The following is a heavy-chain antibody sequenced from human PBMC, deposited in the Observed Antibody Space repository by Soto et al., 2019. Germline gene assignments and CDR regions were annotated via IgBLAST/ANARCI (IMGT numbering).Heavy chain of an antibody. Sequence: PXGSLRLSCAAAGFTFSSYAMSWVRQAPGKGLDWVSAISGSGGSTYYADSVKGRFTISRDNSKNTLYLQMNSLRAEDTAVYYCAKVPLVVPAANFDYWGQGTLVTVSS. CDR3: AKVPLVVPAANFDY. CDR2: ISGSGGST. CDR1: GFTFSSYA. J-gene: IGHJ4*02. V-gene: IGHV3-23*01. D-gene: IGHD2-2*01.